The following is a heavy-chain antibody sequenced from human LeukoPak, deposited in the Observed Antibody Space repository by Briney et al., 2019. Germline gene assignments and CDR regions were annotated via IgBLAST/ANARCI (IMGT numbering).Heavy chain of an antibody. CDR3: ARLGVRGPKGWFDP. V-gene: IGHV4-34*01. CDR1: GESFSGYY. J-gene: IGHJ5*02. CDR2: INHSGST. Sequence: SETLSLTCAVYGESFSGYYWSWIRQPPGKGLEWIGEINHSGSTNYNPSLKSRVTISVDTSKNQFSLKLSSVTAADTAVYYCARLGVRGPKGWFDPWGQGTLVTVSS. D-gene: IGHD3-10*01.